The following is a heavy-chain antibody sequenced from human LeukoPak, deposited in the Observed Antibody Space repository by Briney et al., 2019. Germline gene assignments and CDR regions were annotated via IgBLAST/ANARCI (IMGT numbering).Heavy chain of an antibody. V-gene: IGHV1-18*01. CDR2: ISAYNGNT. CDR3: ARGGDYDFWSGLSLYYYYGMDV. Sequence: ASVKVSCKASGYTFISYGISWVRQAPGQGLEWMGWISAYNGNTNYAQKLQGRVTMTTDTSTSTAYMELRSLRSDDTAVYYCARGGDYDFWSGLSLYYYYGMDVWGQGTTVTVSS. CDR1: GYTFISYG. J-gene: IGHJ6*02. D-gene: IGHD3-3*01.